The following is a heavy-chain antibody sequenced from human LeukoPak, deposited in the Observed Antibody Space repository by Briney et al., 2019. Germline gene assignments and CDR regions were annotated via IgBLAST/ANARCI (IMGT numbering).Heavy chain of an antibody. CDR1: GFTFSSYW. Sequence: GGSLRLSCAASGFTFSSYWMSWVRLAPGKGLEWVANIKQDGSEKYYVDSVRGRFSISRDNSKNSLYLQMNSLRADDTAVYYCARVITVYNVYEEVAEYFQYWGQGTLVTVSS. D-gene: IGHD5/OR15-5a*01. J-gene: IGHJ1*01. CDR3: ARVITVYNVYEEVAEYFQY. V-gene: IGHV3-7*01. CDR2: IKQDGSEK.